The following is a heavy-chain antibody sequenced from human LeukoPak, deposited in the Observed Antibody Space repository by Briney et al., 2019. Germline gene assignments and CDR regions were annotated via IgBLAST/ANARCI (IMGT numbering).Heavy chain of an antibody. V-gene: IGHV4-4*07. Sequence: SETLSLTCTVSGGSISSYYWSWIRQPAGKGLEWIGRIYTSGSTNYNPSLKSRVTISVDTSKNQFSLKLSSVTAADTAVYYCARTSAGSYYYYYMDVWGKGTTVTISS. CDR1: GGSISSYY. CDR3: ARTSAGSYYYYYMDV. J-gene: IGHJ6*03. D-gene: IGHD2-2*01. CDR2: IYTSGST.